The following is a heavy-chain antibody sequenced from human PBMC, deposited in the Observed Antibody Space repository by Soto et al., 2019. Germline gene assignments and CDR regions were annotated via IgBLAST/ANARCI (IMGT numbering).Heavy chain of an antibody. CDR2: IYTSGST. J-gene: IGHJ6*02. D-gene: IGHD3-3*01. Sequence: PSETLSLTCTVSGGSISSYYWSWIRQPAGKGLEWIGRIYTSGSTNYNPSLKSRVTMSVDTSKNQFSLKLSSVTAADTAVYYCARDPGVTIFGVVTKGVGRYGMDVWGQGTTVTSP. CDR3: ARDPGVTIFGVVTKGVGRYGMDV. CDR1: GGSISSYY. V-gene: IGHV4-4*07.